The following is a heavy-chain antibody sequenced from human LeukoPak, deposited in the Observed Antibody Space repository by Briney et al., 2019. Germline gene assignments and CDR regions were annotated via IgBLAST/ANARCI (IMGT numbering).Heavy chain of an antibody. CDR3: ARALIAVAGTGNWFDP. V-gene: IGHV3-7*01. D-gene: IGHD6-19*01. CDR2: IKQDGSEK. CDR1: GFTVSSNY. J-gene: IGHJ5*02. Sequence: GRSLRLSCAASGFTVSSNYMSWVRQAPGKGLEWVANIKQDGSEKYYVDSVKGRFTISRDNAKNSLYLQMNSLRAEDTAVYYCARALIAVAGTGNWFDPWGQGTLVTVSS.